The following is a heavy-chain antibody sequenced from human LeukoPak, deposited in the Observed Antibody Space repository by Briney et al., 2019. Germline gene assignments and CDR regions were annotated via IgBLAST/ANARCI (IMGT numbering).Heavy chain of an antibody. V-gene: IGHV1-8*03. CDR1: GYTFTNFD. J-gene: IGHJ2*01. CDR2: MNPNTGNA. Sequence: ASVKVSCKASGYTFTNFDINWVRQATGQGLEWMGWMNPNTGNAGYAQKFQGRVTITRDTSASTAYMELRSLRSDDTAVYYCARILGWDWYFDLWGRGTLVTVSS. D-gene: IGHD6-19*01. CDR3: ARILGWDWYFDL.